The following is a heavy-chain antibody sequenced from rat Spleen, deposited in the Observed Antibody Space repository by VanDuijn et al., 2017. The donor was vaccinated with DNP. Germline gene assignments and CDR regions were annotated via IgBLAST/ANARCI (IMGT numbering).Heavy chain of an antibody. CDR3: ARVNSGYLYYALDA. D-gene: IGHD4-3*01. V-gene: IGHV3-1*01. Sequence: EVQLQESGPGLVKTSQSLSLTCSVTGYSITSNFWGWIRKFPGNKMEWIGHIRYTGSTSYNPSLKSRVSISRDTSKNQFFLQLNSVTAEDTATYYCARVNSGYLYYALDAWGQGTSVTVSS. CDR1: GYSITSNF. J-gene: IGHJ4*01. CDR2: IRYTGST.